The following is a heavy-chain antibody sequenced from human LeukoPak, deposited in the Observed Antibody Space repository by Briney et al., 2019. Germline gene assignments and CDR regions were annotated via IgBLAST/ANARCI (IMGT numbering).Heavy chain of an antibody. J-gene: IGHJ4*02. D-gene: IGHD6-13*01. V-gene: IGHV4-34*01. CDR2: INHSGST. CDR1: GGSFNGYY. CDR3: ARGIAAGILDY. Sequence: SETLSLTCAVYGGSFNGYYWSWIRQPPGKGLEWIGEINHSGSTNYSPSLKSRVTLSVDTSKNQFSLRLSSVTAADTAVYYCARGIAAGILDYWGQGTLVTVSS.